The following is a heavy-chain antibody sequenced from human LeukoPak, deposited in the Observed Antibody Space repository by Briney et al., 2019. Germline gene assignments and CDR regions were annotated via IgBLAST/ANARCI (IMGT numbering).Heavy chain of an antibody. CDR1: GGPISTSSYY. J-gene: IGHJ4*02. Sequence: SETLSLTCTVSGGPISTSSYYWGWIRQPPGKGLEWIGSIYYSGSTYYNPSLKSRVTISVDTSKNQFSLKLSSVTAADTAVYYRARHLSSGCPGDYWGQGTLVTVSS. D-gene: IGHD6-19*01. V-gene: IGHV4-39*01. CDR2: IYYSGST. CDR3: ARHLSSGCPGDY.